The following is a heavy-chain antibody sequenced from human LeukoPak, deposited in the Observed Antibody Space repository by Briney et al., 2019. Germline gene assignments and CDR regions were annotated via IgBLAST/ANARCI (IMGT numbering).Heavy chain of an antibody. Sequence: SETLSLTCTVSGGSISSSSYYWGWIRQPPGKGLEWIGSIYHSGSTYYNPSLKSRVTISVDTSKNQFSLKLSSVTAADTAVYYRASQGNENYSNLLFDYWGQGTLVTVSS. CDR3: ASQGNENYSNLLFDY. CDR2: IYHSGST. V-gene: IGHV4-39*07. D-gene: IGHD4-11*01. CDR1: GGSISSSSYY. J-gene: IGHJ4*02.